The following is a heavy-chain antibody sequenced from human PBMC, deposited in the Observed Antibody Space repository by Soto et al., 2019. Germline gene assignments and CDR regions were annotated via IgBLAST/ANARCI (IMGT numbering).Heavy chain of an antibody. CDR3: ARGDVVVEAGPPILAPCMDV. Sequence: GASVKVSCKASGYTLTNYDINWVRQATGQGLEWMGWMDPKSGNTVYAQKFQGRVTMTRNTSISTAYMELSSLRSEDTAVYYCARGDVVVEAGPPILAPCMDVWGKGTTVTVSS. CDR1: GYTLTNYD. CDR2: MDPKSGNT. D-gene: IGHD2-2*01. V-gene: IGHV1-8*01. J-gene: IGHJ6*03.